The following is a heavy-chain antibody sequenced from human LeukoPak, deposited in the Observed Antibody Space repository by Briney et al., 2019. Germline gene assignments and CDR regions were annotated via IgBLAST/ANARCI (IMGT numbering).Heavy chain of an antibody. CDR1: GFSFSSFG. CDR2: ISHDGSSN. CDR3: AKKYHFGSGSGDAFDI. D-gene: IGHD3-10*01. Sequence: TGGSLRLSCAASGFSFSSFGMHWVRQAPGKGLEWVAVISHDGSSNYYVDSVKGRFTISRDNSNNTLYLQMNSLRVEDTAVYYCAKKYHFGSGSGDAFDIWGHGTRVTVSS. V-gene: IGHV3-30*18. J-gene: IGHJ3*02.